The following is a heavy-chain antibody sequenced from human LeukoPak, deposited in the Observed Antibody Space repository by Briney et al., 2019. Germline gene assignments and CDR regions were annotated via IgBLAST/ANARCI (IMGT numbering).Heavy chain of an antibody. CDR2: IYSGGST. V-gene: IGHV3-66*01. CDR3: ASDTYYDILTGYYGMDV. Sequence: GGSLRLSCAASGFTFSSYSMNWVRQAPGKGLEWVSVIYSGGSTYYADSMKGRFTISRDNSKNTLYLQMNSLRVEDTAVYYCASDTYYDILTGYYGMDVWGQGTTVTVSS. CDR1: GFTFSSYS. D-gene: IGHD3-9*01. J-gene: IGHJ6*02.